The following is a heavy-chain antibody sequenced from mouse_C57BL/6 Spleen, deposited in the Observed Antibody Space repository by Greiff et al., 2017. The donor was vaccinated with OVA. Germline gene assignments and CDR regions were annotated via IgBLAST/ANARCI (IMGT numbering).Heavy chain of an antibody. V-gene: IGHV1-82*01. CDR2: IYPGDGDT. Sequence: QVQLKESGPELVKPGASVKISCKASGYAFSSSWMNWVKQRPGKGLEWIGRIYPGDGDTNYNGKFKGKATLTADKSSSTAYMQLSSLTSEDSAVYFCARSPVPYFDVWGTGTTVTVSS. CDR3: ARSPVPYFDV. CDR1: GYAFSSSW. J-gene: IGHJ1*03.